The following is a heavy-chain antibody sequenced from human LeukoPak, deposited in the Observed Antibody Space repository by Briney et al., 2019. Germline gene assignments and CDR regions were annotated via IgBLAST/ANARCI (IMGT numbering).Heavy chain of an antibody. J-gene: IGHJ4*02. V-gene: IGHV3-23*01. CDR2: ISGSGGST. CDR1: GFTFSSYA. D-gene: IGHD6-13*01. CDR3: AKDLGRRHSSSAD. Sequence: HPGGSLRLSCAASGFTFSSYAMSWVRQAPGKGLEWVSAISGSGGSTYYADSVKGRFTIPRDNSKNTLYLQMNSLRAEDTAVYYCAKDLGRRHSSSADWGQGTLVTVSP.